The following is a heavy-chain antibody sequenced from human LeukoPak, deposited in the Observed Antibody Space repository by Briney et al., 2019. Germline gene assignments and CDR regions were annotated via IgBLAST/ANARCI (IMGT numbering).Heavy chain of an antibody. CDR1: GFTFSSYG. J-gene: IGHJ3*02. CDR3: ATGHSSGWYMDFDI. Sequence: GGSLRLSCAASGFTFSSYGMHWVRQAPGKGLEWVAFIRYDGSNKYYADSVKGRFTISRDNSKNTLYLQMNSLRAEDTAVYYCATGHSSGWYMDFDIWGQGTMVTVSS. D-gene: IGHD6-19*01. V-gene: IGHV3-30*02. CDR2: IRYDGSNK.